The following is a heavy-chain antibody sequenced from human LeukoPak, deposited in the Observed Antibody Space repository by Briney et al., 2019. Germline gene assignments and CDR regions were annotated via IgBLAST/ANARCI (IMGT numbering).Heavy chain of an antibody. V-gene: IGHV3-74*01. CDR3: IRSGGYLDY. CDR2: ISDDGKTT. J-gene: IGHJ4*02. Sequence: PGGSLRLSCAASGFTFSSYWMHWVRQAPGKGLVWVSRISDDGKTTSYADSVKGRFTISRDNAKNTLYLQMSNLRDEDTAVYYCIRSGGYLDYWGQGTLVAVSS. CDR1: GFTFSSYW. D-gene: IGHD3-22*01.